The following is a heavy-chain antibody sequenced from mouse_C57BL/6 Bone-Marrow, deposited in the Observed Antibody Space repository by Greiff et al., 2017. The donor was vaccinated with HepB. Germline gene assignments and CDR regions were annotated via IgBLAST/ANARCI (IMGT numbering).Heavy chain of an antibody. V-gene: IGHV1-12*01. Sequence: QVQLKESGAELVRPGASVKMSCKASGYTFTSYNMHWVKQTPRQGLEWIGAIYPGNGDTSYNQKFKGKATLTVDKSSSTAYMQLSSLTSEDSAVYYCARLLYYSNYEGYFDVWGTGTTVTVSS. CDR2: IYPGNGDT. D-gene: IGHD2-5*01. CDR1: GYTFTSYN. J-gene: IGHJ1*03. CDR3: ARLLYYSNYEGYFDV.